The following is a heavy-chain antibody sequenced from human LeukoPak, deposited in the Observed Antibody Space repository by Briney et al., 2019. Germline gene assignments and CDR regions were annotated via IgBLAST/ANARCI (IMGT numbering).Heavy chain of an antibody. CDR2: INHSGST. CDR1: GGSFSGYY. CDR3: ASPEYCSGGSCYSRYFDY. Sequence: PSETLSLTCAVYGGSFSGYYWSWIRQPPGKGLEWIGEINHSGSTNYNPSLKSRVTISVDTSKNQFSLKLSSVTAADTAVYYCASPEYCSGGSCYSRYFDYWGQGTLVTVSS. J-gene: IGHJ4*02. D-gene: IGHD2-15*01. V-gene: IGHV4-34*01.